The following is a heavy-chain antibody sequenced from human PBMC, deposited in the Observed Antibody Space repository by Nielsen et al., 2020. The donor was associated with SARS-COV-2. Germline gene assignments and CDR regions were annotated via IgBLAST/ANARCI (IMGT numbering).Heavy chain of an antibody. D-gene: IGHD3-9*01. CDR3: GRGDILTGYIGY. V-gene: IGHV3-74*01. Sequence: GESLKISCAASGFTFSGYWMHWVRQAPGKGLVWVSRINSDGSDSVYAEFLKGRITISRDNAKNTLYLQMNSLRDEDTAVYYCGRGDILTGYIGYWGQGSLVTVSS. CDR2: INSDGSDS. J-gene: IGHJ4*02. CDR1: GFTFSGYW.